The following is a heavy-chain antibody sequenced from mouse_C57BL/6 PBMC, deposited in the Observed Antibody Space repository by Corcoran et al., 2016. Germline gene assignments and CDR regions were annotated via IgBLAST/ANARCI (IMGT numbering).Heavy chain of an antibody. Sequence: EVQLQQSGPVLVKPGASVKMSCKASGYTFTDYYMNWVKQSHGKSLEWIGVINPYNGGTSYNQKFKGKATLTVDKSSSTAYMELNSLTSEDSAVYYCARTGTVVATDYAMDYWGQGTSVTFSS. J-gene: IGHJ4*01. CDR2: INPYNGGT. V-gene: IGHV1-19*01. CDR1: GYTFTDYY. D-gene: IGHD1-1*01. CDR3: ARTGTVVATDYAMDY.